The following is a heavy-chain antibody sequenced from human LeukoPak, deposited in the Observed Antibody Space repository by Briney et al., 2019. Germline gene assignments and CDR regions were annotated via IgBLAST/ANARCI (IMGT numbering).Heavy chain of an antibody. V-gene: IGHV4-30-2*01. Sequence: PSQTLSLTCAVSGGSISSGGYSWSWIRQPPGKGLEWIGYIYHSGSTYYNPSLKSRVTISVDRSKNQFSLKLSSVTAADTAVYYCARGDYYGSGLGYWGQGTLVTVSS. CDR2: IYHSGST. J-gene: IGHJ4*02. CDR1: GGSISSGGYS. D-gene: IGHD3-10*01. CDR3: ARGDYYGSGLGY.